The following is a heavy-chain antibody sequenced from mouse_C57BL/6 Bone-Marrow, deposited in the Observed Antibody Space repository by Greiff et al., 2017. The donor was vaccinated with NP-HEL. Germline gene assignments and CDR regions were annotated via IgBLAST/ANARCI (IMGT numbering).Heavy chain of an antibody. CDR3: ANYGSSLFAY. CDR2: ISSGSSTI. CDR1: GFTFSDYG. Sequence: EVMLVESGGGLVKPGGSLKLSCAASGFTFSDYGMHWVRQAPEKGLEWVAYISSGSSTIYYADTVKGRFTISRDNAKNTLFLQMTSLRSEDTAMYYCANYGSSLFAYWGQGTLVTVSA. D-gene: IGHD1-1*01. J-gene: IGHJ3*01. V-gene: IGHV5-17*01.